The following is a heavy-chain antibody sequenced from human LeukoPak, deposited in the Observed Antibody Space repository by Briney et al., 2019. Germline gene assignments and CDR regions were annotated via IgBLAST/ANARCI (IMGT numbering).Heavy chain of an antibody. CDR2: ISYSGGST. CDR1: GFTFSSYA. V-gene: IGHV3-23*01. CDR3: ARPPAVTMIVVAH. Sequence: GGSLRLSCTASGFTFSSYAMSWVRQAPGKGLEWLSTISYSGGSTYYADSVKGRFTISRDNSKNTLYLQINSHRAEATAVYYCARPPAVTMIVVAHWGQGTLVTVSS. J-gene: IGHJ4*02. D-gene: IGHD3-22*01.